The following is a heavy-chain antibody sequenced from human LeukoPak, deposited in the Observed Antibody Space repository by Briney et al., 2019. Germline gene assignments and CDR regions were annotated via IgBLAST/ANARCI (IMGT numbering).Heavy chain of an antibody. CDR2: TYYRTRYGSRWYR. CDR1: GDRVSSQSAA. J-gene: IGHJ4*02. CDR3: VRGGGNFDY. Sequence: SQTLSLTCAISGDRVSSQSAAWNLIRQSPSRGLEWLGRTYYRTRYGSRWYRQYGLSVQGRLTINPDTSMNQVSMQLTSVTPEDTAIYYCVRGGGNFDYWGPGTLVTVSS. V-gene: IGHV6-1*01.